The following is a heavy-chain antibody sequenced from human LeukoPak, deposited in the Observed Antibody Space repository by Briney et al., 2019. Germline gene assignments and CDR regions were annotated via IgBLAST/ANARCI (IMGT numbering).Heavy chain of an antibody. Sequence: SETLSLICTVSGGSLSTYPYYWAWIRQSPGKGLEWIGNVFSRGTTYYNPSLKSRVTISVDTSKNQFSLILNSVTAADTAIYFCARLPTGYPNWFDPWGQGTLVTVSS. V-gene: IGHV4-39*01. CDR3: ARLPTGYPNWFDP. CDR2: VFSRGTT. CDR1: GGSLSTYPYY. J-gene: IGHJ5*02. D-gene: IGHD3-9*01.